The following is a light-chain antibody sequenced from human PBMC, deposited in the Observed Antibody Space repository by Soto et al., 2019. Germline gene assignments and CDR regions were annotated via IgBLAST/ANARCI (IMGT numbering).Light chain of an antibody. CDR2: GAS. Sequence: EIVLTQSPGTLSLSPGERATLSCRASQSVSSNFLAWYQEKLGQAPRLLIYGASSRATGIPDRFSGSGSGTDFTLAISRLEPEDFAVYYCQQYEGSPLTFGGGTKVDIK. J-gene: IGKJ4*01. CDR1: QSVSSNF. V-gene: IGKV3-20*01. CDR3: QQYEGSPLT.